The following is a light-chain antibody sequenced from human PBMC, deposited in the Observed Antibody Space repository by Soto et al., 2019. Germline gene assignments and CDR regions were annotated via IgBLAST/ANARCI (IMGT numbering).Light chain of an antibody. V-gene: IGLV1-44*01. CDR2: SDN. CDR3: AAWDDRLNGGV. J-gene: IGLJ1*01. Sequence: QSVLTQPPSASGTPGQRVTISCSGSRSNIGSYSVSWYQQFPGTAPRLLIYSDNQRPSGVPDRFSASKSGASASLAISGLQSEDDAEFYGAAWDDRLNGGVFGTGTKLTVL. CDR1: RSNIGSYS.